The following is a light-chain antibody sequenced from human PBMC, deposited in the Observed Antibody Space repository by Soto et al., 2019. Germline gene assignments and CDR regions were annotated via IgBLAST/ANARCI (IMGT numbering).Light chain of an antibody. CDR3: QEYNNYWT. CDR2: DVS. CDR1: QSISNW. J-gene: IGKJ1*01. V-gene: IGKV1-5*01. Sequence: GDRVTITCRASQSISNWLAWYQQKPGKAPKLLISDVSNLESGVPSRFSGSGSGTEFTLTISSLHPDDFATYYCQEYNNYWTFGQGTKVDIK.